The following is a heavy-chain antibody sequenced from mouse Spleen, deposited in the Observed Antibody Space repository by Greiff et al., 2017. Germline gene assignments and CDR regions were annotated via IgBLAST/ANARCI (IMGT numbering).Heavy chain of an antibody. D-gene: IGHD1-1*01. V-gene: IGHV5-6-2*01. CDR1: GFTFSSYY. J-gene: IGHJ3*01. CDR3: ARALYYYDGSYGFAY. Sequence: EVKVVESGGGLVKLGGSLKLSCAASGFTFSSYYMSWVRQTPEKRLEWVATISNSGGSTYYPDSVKDRFTISRDNAKNTLYLQMSSLNSEDTAVYYCARALYYYDGSYGFAYWGQGTLVTVSA. CDR2: ISNSGGST.